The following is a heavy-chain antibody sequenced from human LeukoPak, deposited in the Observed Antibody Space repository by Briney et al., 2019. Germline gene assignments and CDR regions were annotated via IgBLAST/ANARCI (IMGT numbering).Heavy chain of an antibody. CDR3: ARGQFVAAAGTQFDY. CDR2: INAGNGNT. Sequence: GASVKVSCKASGYTFTSYAMHWVRQAPGQRLEWMGWINAGNGNTKYSQKFQGRVTITRDTSASTAYMELSSLRSEDTAVSYCARGQFVAAAGTQFDYWGQGTLVTVSS. CDR1: GYTFTSYA. V-gene: IGHV1-3*01. D-gene: IGHD6-13*01. J-gene: IGHJ4*02.